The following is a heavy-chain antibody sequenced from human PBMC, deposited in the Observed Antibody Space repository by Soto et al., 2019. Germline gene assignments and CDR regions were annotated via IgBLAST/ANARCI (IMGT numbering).Heavy chain of an antibody. Sequence: QVQLVQSGAEVKKPGSSVKVSCKASGGTFSSYAISWVRQAPGQGLEWMGGSIPIFGTANYAQKFQGRVTMTADESTRRDDMELSSLRSEDTAVYYWARDSGATMLAGGVDVWGQGTTVTVS. CDR1: GGTFSSYA. V-gene: IGHV1-69*01. D-gene: IGHD5-12*01. CDR3: ARDSGATMLAGGVDV. CDR2: SIPIFGTA. J-gene: IGHJ6*02.